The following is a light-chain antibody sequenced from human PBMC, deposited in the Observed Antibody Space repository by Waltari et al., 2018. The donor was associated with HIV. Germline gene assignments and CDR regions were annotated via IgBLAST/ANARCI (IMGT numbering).Light chain of an antibody. Sequence: IVMTQSPLSPPVTPGEPASSPARSSQSLLHSTGYNYLDWYLQKPGQSPQLLIYLGSTRASGVPDRFSGSVSGTDFTLKISRVEAEDVGVYYCMQALQTWTFGQGTKVEIK. J-gene: IGKJ1*01. CDR2: LGS. CDR1: QSLLHSTGYNY. CDR3: MQALQTWT. V-gene: IGKV2-28*01.